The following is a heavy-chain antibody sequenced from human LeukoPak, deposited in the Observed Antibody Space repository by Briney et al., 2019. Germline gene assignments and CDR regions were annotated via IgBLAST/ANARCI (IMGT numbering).Heavy chain of an antibody. D-gene: IGHD2-2*01. CDR1: GYTFTGYY. V-gene: IGHV1-2*02. Sequence: ASVKVSCKASGYTFTGYYMHWVRRAPGQGLEGMGWINPNSGGTNYAQKFQGRVTMTRDTSISTAYMELSRLRSDDTAVYYCARAPRGYCSSTSCPDYWGQGTLVTVSS. CDR2: INPNSGGT. J-gene: IGHJ4*02. CDR3: ARAPRGYCSSTSCPDY.